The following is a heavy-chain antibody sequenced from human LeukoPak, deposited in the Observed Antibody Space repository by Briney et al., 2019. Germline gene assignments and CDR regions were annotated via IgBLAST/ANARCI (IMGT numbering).Heavy chain of an antibody. V-gene: IGHV4-39*01. J-gene: IGHJ3*02. CDR3: ARGQLPGAFDI. Sequence: SETLSLTCVVSGDSISSSNYHWGWIRQPPGKDLEWLGTISYSGNTYYNPSLKSRVTISVDTSKNQFSLKLSSVTAADTAVYYCARGQLPGAFDIWGQGTMVTVSS. CDR2: ISYSGNT. D-gene: IGHD5-18*01. CDR1: GDSISSSNYH.